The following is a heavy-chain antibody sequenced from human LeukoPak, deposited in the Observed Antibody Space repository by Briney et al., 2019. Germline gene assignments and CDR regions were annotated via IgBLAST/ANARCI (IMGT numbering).Heavy chain of an antibody. J-gene: IGHJ4*02. Sequence: GGSLRLSCAASGFTFSTYAMSWVRQAPGKGLEWVSAIGDTTYYADSVKGRFTISRDNSKNTLYLQMNSLRAEDTAVYYCAKDREQLEHLFDYWGQGTLVTVSS. CDR1: GFTFSTYA. D-gene: IGHD6-6*01. CDR3: AKDREQLEHLFDY. CDR2: IGDTT. V-gene: IGHV3-23*01.